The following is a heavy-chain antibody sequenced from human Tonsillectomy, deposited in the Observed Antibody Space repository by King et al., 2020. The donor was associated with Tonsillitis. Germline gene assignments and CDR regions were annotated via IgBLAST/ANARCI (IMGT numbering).Heavy chain of an antibody. D-gene: IGHD2-21*02. CDR3: TRSFVTLPSYLDF. J-gene: IGHJ4*02. CDR1: GFTFSRHW. V-gene: IGHV3-49*04. CDR2: IRSKAYGGTQ. Sequence: VQLVQSGGGLVQPGGSLRLSCAASGFTFSRHWMSWVRQAPGKGLEWVGFIRSKAYGGTQEYAESVKGRFTISRDDSKSNAFLQMNSLKTEYTAVYHCTRSFVTLPSYLDFWGQGTLVTVSS.